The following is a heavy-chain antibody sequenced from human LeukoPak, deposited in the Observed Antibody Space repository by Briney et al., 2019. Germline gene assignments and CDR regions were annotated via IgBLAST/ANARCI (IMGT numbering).Heavy chain of an antibody. D-gene: IGHD6-19*01. V-gene: IGHV3-23*01. Sequence: GGSLRLSCAASGVTFSSYGMSWVRQAPGKGLEWVSGISGSGGSTYYADSVKGRFTISRDNSKNTLYLQMNSLRAEDTAVYYCAKDKVDSSRGFDYWGQGTLVTVSS. CDR2: ISGSGGST. CDR1: GVTFSSYG. CDR3: AKDKVDSSRGFDY. J-gene: IGHJ4*02.